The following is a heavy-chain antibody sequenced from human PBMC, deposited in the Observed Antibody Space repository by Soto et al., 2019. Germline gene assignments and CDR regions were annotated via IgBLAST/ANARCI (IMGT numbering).Heavy chain of an antibody. V-gene: IGHV4-59*08. D-gene: IGHD4-17*01. CDR2: IYYSGST. CDR3: ARRYGDYFDF. J-gene: IGHJ4*02. CDR1: GGSISSYY. Sequence: SETLSLTCTVSGGSISSYYWSWIRQPPGKGLEWIGYIYYSGSTNYNPSLKSRVTISVDTSKNQFSLKLGSVTAADTAVYYCARRYGDYFDFWGQGTLVTVSS.